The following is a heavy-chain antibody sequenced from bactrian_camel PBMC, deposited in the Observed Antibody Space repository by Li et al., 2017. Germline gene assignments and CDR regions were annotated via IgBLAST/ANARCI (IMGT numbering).Heavy chain of an antibody. CDR1: GFTFSSYA. D-gene: IGHD2*01. V-gene: IGHV3S40*01. CDR2: INSGGGST. Sequence: DVQLVESGGGSVQAGGSLRLSCAASGFTFSSYAMSWVRQAPGKGLEWVSRINSGGGSTYYADSVKGRFTISRDNAKSTVYLQMNSLKPEDTAMYYCASDQLYYDGGYYYARTGPYNYWGQGTQVTVS. CDR3: ASDQLYYDGGYYYARTGPYNY. J-gene: IGHJ4*01.